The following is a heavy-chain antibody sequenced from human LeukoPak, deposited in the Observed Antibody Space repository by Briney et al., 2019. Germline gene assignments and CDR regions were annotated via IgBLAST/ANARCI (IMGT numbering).Heavy chain of an antibody. Sequence: GRSLRLSCAASGFTFSSYGMHWVRQAPGKGLEWVAVISYDGGNKYYADSVKGRFTISRDNSKNTLYLQMNSLRAEDTAVYYCAKDSYGMDVWGQGTTVTVSS. CDR1: GFTFSSYG. CDR2: ISYDGGNK. CDR3: AKDSYGMDV. V-gene: IGHV3-30*18. J-gene: IGHJ6*02.